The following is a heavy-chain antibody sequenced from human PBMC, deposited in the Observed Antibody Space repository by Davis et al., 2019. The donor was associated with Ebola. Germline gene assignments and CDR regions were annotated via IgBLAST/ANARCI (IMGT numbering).Heavy chain of an antibody. CDR1: GFTFSNAW. Sequence: GESLKISCAASGFTFSNAWMSWVRQAPGKGLEWVGRIKSKTDGGTTDYAAPVKGRFTISRDDSKNTLYLQMNSLKTEDTAVYYCTTLNWNYEDSFDYWGQGTLVTVSS. CDR2: IKSKTDGGTT. D-gene: IGHD1-7*01. CDR3: TTLNWNYEDSFDY. J-gene: IGHJ4*02. V-gene: IGHV3-15*01.